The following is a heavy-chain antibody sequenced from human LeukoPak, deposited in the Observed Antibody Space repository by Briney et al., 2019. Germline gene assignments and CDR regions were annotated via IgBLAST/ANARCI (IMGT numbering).Heavy chain of an antibody. J-gene: IGHJ4*02. Sequence: GGSLRLSCAASGFIFSTFGMSWVRQAPGKGLEWVSAIRGSGSSSTYYTDSVKGRFTISRDNSKNTLYLQMNSLRAEDTAVYYCAKDTMSGDFYDYWGQGTLVTVSS. V-gene: IGHV3-23*01. CDR1: GFIFSTFG. CDR2: IRGSGSSST. D-gene: IGHD3-3*01. CDR3: AKDTMSGDFYDY.